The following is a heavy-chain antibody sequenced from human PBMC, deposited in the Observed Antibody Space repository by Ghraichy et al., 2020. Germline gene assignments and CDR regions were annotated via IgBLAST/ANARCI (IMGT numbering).Heavy chain of an antibody. CDR2: ITGSGTRT. CDR3: AKAPTIDYADH. J-gene: IGHJ4*02. CDR1: GFTFSSNA. V-gene: IGHV3-23*01. D-gene: IGHD4-17*01. Sequence: GESLNISCAASGFTFSSNAMCWVRQALGKGLEWVSTITGSGTRTYYADSVKGRFTISRDNFKNTVTLQMNSLRADDTALYYCAKAPTIDYADHWGQGTLVTVSS.